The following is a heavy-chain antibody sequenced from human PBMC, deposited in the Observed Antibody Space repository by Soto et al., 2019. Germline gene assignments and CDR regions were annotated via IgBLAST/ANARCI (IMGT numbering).Heavy chain of an antibody. V-gene: IGHV3-23*01. CDR3: ARDWRILGMDV. Sequence: GGSLRLSCAASGFTFGTYSMNWVRQAPGKGLEWVSGIYGNGGGTCYADSVKGRFTISRDNSKNSLYLQMNSLRAEDTAVYYCARDWRILGMDVWGQGTTVTVSS. CDR2: IYGNGGGT. CDR1: GFTFGTYS. J-gene: IGHJ6*02.